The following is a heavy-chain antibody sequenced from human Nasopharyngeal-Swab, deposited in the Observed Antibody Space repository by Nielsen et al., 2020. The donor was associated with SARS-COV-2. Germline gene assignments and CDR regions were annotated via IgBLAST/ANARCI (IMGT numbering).Heavy chain of an antibody. CDR2: ISSSSNYI. J-gene: IGHJ3*02. CDR3: ATDYGYCSSTSCYLWNAFDI. V-gene: IGHV3-21*04. Sequence: GESLKISCATSGFNFNMYSMYWVRQAPGKGLEWVSSISSSSNYIYYGDSVKGRFTISRDHTQKSLYLEMNSLRAEDTALYYCATDYGYCSSTSCYLWNAFDIWGQGTMVTVSS. CDR1: GFNFNMYS. D-gene: IGHD2-2*03.